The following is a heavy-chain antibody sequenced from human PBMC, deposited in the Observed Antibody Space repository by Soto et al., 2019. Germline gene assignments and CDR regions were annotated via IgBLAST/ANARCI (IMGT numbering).Heavy chain of an antibody. V-gene: IGHV4-59*12. D-gene: IGHD2-15*01. CDR2: IYYSGST. J-gene: IGHJ4*02. CDR1: GGSISSYY. CDR3: AGERGGYCSGGSCYPSPGGLIDY. Sequence: SETLSLPCTVSGGSISSYYWSWIRQPPGKGLEWIGYIYYSGSTNYNPSLKSRVTISVDTSKNQFSLKLSSVTAADTAVYYCAGERGGYCSGGSCYPSPGGLIDYWGQGTLVTVSS.